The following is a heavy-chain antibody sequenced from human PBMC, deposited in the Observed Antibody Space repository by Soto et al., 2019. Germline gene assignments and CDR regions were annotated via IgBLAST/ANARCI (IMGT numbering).Heavy chain of an antibody. CDR1: GFTISSYA. V-gene: IGHV3-23*01. CDR3: AKAYSNSWPNDWFDP. CDR2: ITGSGAGS. Sequence: EVQLLESGGGWLQPGGSLRLSCAASGFTISSYAMNWVRQAPGKGLEWVSGITGSGAGSYYSDSVKGRFTISRDNSKNTLYLQMNSLRAEDTAVYYCAKAYSNSWPNDWFDPWGQGTLVTVSS. D-gene: IGHD6-13*01. J-gene: IGHJ5*02.